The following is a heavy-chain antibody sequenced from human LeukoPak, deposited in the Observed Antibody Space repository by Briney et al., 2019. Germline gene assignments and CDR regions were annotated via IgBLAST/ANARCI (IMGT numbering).Heavy chain of an antibody. D-gene: IGHD3-22*01. CDR1: GFTFSSYS. CDR3: ARNLYYDSSGYPFDY. V-gene: IGHV3-21*01. J-gene: IGHJ4*02. CDR2: ISSSSSYI. Sequence: GGSPRLSCAASGFTFSSYSMNWVRQAPGKGLEWVSSISSSSSYIYYADSVKGRFTISRDNAKNSLYLQMNSLRAEDTAVYYCARNLYYDSSGYPFDYWGQGTLVTVSS.